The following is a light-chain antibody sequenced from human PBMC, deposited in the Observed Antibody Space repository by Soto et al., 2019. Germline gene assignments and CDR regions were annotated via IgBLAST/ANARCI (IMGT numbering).Light chain of an antibody. CDR1: QSISSY. J-gene: IGKJ1*01. CDR2: GAS. Sequence: DIQMTQSPSSLSASVGDRVTITCRASQSISSYLNWYQQKPGKAPKLLIFGASRLQNGVPSRFSGSGSGTDFTLTISSLQPEDFATYSCQQSYSTPWTFDQGTKVEIK. CDR3: QQSYSTPWT. V-gene: IGKV1-39*01.